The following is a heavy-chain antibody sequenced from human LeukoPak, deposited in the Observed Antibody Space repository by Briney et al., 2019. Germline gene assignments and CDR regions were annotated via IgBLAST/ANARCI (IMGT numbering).Heavy chain of an antibody. D-gene: IGHD6-13*01. V-gene: IGHV1-46*03. CDR3: ACIAAAGTNWFDP. CDR2: INPSGGST. J-gene: IGHJ5*02. Sequence: APVKVSCKASGYTFTSYYMHWVRQAPGQGLEWMGIINPSGGSTSYAQKFQGRVTMTRDTSTSTVYMELSSLRSEDTAVYYCACIAAAGTNWFDPWGQGTLVTVSS. CDR1: GYTFTSYY.